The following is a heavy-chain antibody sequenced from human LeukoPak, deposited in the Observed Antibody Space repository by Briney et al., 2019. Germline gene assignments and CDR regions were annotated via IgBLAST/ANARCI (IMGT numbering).Heavy chain of an antibody. Sequence: GGSLRLSCAASGFTFSSYAMHWVRQAPGKGLEWVAVISYDGSNKYYADSVKGRFTISRDNSKNTLYLQMNSLRAEDTAIYYCARGSCTGGSCYLSERHWFDPWGQGTLVTVSS. V-gene: IGHV3-30*01. CDR2: ISYDGSNK. J-gene: IGHJ5*02. CDR1: GFTFSSYA. D-gene: IGHD2-15*01. CDR3: ARGSCTGGSCYLSERHWFDP.